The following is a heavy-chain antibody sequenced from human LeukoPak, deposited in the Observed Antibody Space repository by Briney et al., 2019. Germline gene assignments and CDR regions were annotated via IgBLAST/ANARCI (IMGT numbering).Heavy chain of an antibody. CDR2: SNAGNGNT. CDR1: GYTFTSYA. Sequence: ASVKVSCKASGYTFTSYAMHWVRQAPGQRLEWMGWSNAGNGNTKYSQEFQGRVTITRDTSASTAYMELSSLRSEDMAVYYCARHLSRIAAAGANAFDIWGQGTMVTVSS. V-gene: IGHV1-3*02. J-gene: IGHJ3*02. CDR3: ARHLSRIAAAGANAFDI. D-gene: IGHD6-13*01.